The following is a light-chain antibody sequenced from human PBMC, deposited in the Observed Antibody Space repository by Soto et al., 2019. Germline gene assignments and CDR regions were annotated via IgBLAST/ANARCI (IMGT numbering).Light chain of an antibody. CDR1: SSNIGNNY. CDR3: DTWDSSLSAVV. J-gene: IGLJ2*01. Sequence: QSVLTQPPSVSAAPGQKVTISCSGSSSNIGNNYVSWFQQFPGTAPKLLIYDNNKRPPGIPDRFSGSKSGTSATLGITGLQTGDEAEYYCDTWDSSLSAVVFGGGTKVTVL. CDR2: DNN. V-gene: IGLV1-51*01.